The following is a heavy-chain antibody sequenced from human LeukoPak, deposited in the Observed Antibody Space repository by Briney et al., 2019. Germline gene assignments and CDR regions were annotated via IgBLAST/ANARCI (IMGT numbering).Heavy chain of an antibody. Sequence: ASVKVSCKASGGTFSSYAISWVRQAPGQGLEWMGGIIPIFGTANYAQKFQGRVTITADESTSTAYMELSSLRSEDTAVYYCARGSGPLRYFDRLLGYWGQGTLVTVFS. D-gene: IGHD3-9*01. CDR3: ARGSGPLRYFDRLLGY. V-gene: IGHV1-69*01. CDR1: GGTFSSYA. CDR2: IIPIFGTA. J-gene: IGHJ4*02.